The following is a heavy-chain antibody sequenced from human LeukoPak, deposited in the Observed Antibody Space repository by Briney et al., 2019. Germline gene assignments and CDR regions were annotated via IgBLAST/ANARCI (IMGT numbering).Heavy chain of an antibody. CDR2: VNPNSGGT. CDR3: ARVESWELLLDY. J-gene: IGHJ4*02. V-gene: IGHV1-2*02. D-gene: IGHD1-26*01. Sequence: ASVKVSCKASGYTFTVCYIYWVRQAPGQGLEWMGWVNPNSGGTNYAQKFQGRVTMTRDTSISTAYMELSRLRSDDTAVYYCARVESWELLLDYWGQGTLVTVSS. CDR1: GYTFTVCY.